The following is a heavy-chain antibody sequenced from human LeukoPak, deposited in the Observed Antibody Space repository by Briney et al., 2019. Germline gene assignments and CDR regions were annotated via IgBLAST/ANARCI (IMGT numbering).Heavy chain of an antibody. V-gene: IGHV3-15*01. CDR2: IKSKTDGGTT. Sequence: TSETLSLTCTVSGGSISSSNWWSWVRQAPGKGLEWVGRIKSKTDGGTTDYAAPVKGRFTISRDDSKNTLYLQMNSLKTEDTAVYYCTTAGYSRYAGAQETLVTVSS. D-gene: IGHD6-13*01. CDR1: GGSISSSNW. CDR3: TTAGYSRYA. J-gene: IGHJ4*02.